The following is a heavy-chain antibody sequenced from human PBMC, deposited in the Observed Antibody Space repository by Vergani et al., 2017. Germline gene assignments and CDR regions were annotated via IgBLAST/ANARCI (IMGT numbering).Heavy chain of an antibody. J-gene: IGHJ5*02. CDR2: ISGSGGST. D-gene: IGHD6-19*01. CDR1: GFTFSSYA. V-gene: IGHV3-23*01. CDR3: ARCRARSGWYNWFDP. Sequence: EVQLLESGGGLVQPGGSLRLSCAASGFTFSSYAMSWVRQAPGKGLEWVSAISGSGGSTYYADSVKGRFTISRDNSKNTLYLQMNSLRAEDTAVYYCARCRARSGWYNWFDPWGQGTLVTVSS.